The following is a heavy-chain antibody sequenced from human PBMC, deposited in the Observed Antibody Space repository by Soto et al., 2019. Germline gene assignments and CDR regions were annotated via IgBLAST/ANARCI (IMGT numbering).Heavy chain of an antibody. V-gene: IGHV4-30-4*01. D-gene: IGHD2-21*01. CDR3: ARGNVVAIDY. Sequence: SETLSLTCTVSGGSISSGNYYWSWIRQPPGKGLEWIGFISYSGSTYYSTSLKSRVTISVDTSKSQFSLKLSSVTAADTAVYYCARGNVVAIDYWGQGTLVTVSS. CDR2: ISYSGST. CDR1: GGSISSGNYY. J-gene: IGHJ4*02.